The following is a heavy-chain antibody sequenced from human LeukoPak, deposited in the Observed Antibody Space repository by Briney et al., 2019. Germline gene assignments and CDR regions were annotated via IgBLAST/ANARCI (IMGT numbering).Heavy chain of an antibody. D-gene: IGHD1-26*01. J-gene: IGHJ3*02. V-gene: IGHV3-66*01. CDR2: IYSGGNT. CDR1: GFTVSSNY. Sequence: PGGSLRLSCAASGFTVSSNYMTWVRQAPGKGLEWVSVIYSGGNTYYADSVKGRFTISRDNTKNTLYLQMNSLRADDTAVYYCARDVGFIVGATPGAFDIWGQGTMVTVSP. CDR3: ARDVGFIVGATPGAFDI.